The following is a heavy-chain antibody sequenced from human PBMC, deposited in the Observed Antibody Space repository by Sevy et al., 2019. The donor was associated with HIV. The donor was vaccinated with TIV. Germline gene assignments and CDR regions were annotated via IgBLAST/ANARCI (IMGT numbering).Heavy chain of an antibody. V-gene: IGHV1-18*01. CDR1: GYTFNNFG. CDR3: ATGGTLITMIL. Sequence: ASVKVSCKASGYTFNNFGISWVRQAPGQGLEWMGWINPHNGNTKYAQKLQGRVTMTTDTSTSIGNMELRSLRSDDTAVYYWATGGTLITMILWGQGTLVTVSS. J-gene: IGHJ4*02. D-gene: IGHD3-22*01. CDR2: INPHNGNT.